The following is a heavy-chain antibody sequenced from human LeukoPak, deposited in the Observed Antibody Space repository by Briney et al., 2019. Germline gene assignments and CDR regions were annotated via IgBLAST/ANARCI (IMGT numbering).Heavy chain of an antibody. D-gene: IGHD3-10*01. CDR3: AKGSGSSQSYYFDY. Sequence: GGSLRLSCAASGFTFSSYAMSWVRQAPGKGLEWVSAISGSGGSTYYADSVKGRFTISRDNSKNTLYLQMNSQRAEDTAVYYCAKGSGSSQSYYFDYWGQGTLVTVSS. V-gene: IGHV3-23*01. CDR1: GFTFSSYA. J-gene: IGHJ4*02. CDR2: ISGSGGST.